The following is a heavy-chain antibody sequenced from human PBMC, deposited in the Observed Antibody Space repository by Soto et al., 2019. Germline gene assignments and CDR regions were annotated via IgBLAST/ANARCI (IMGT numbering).Heavy chain of an antibody. J-gene: IGHJ4*02. V-gene: IGHV4-59*08. CDR1: GGSISSYY. CDR3: ARHRYSSGAFDY. Sequence: SETLSLTCTVSGGSISSYYWSWIRQPPGKGLEWIGYIYYSGSTNYNPSLKSRVTISVDTSKNQFSLKLSSVTAADTAVYYCARHRYSSGAFDYWGQGTLVTVSS. D-gene: IGHD6-19*01. CDR2: IYYSGST.